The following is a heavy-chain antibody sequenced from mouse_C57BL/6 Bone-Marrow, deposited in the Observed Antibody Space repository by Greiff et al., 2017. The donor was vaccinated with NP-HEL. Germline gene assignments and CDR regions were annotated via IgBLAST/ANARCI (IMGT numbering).Heavy chain of an antibody. V-gene: IGHV1-55*01. CDR1: GYTFTSYW. CDR2: IYPGSGST. J-gene: IGHJ1*03. CDR3: ARKDWYFDV. Sequence: QVHVKQSGAELVKPGASVKMSCKASGYTFTSYWITWVKQRPGQGLEWIGDIYPGSGSTNYNEKFKSKATLTVDTSSSTAYMQLSSLTSEDSAVYYCARKDWYFDVWGTGTTVTVSS.